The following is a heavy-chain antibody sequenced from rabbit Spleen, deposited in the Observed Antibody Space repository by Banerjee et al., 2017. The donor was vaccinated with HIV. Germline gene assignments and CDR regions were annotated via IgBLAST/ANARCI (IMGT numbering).Heavy chain of an antibody. CDR1: AFSFSDRDV. Sequence: QEQLVESGGGLVKPEGSLTLTCKASAFSFSDRDVMCWVRQAPGKGLEWIACINAATGKPVYATWASGRFTISRTSSTTVTLRMTSLTAADRATYFCARDLADVIGWNLDLWGPGTLVTVS. V-gene: IGHV1S45*01. J-gene: IGHJ6*01. CDR3: ARDLADVIGWNLDL. CDR2: INAATGKP. D-gene: IGHD1-1*01.